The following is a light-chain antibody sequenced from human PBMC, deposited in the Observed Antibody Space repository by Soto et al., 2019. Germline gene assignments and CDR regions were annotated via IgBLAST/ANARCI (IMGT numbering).Light chain of an antibody. CDR1: QDISNY. V-gene: IGKV1-33*01. J-gene: IGKJ1*01. Sequence: DIQMTQSPSSLSASVGDRVTITCQASQDISNYLNWYQQKPGKAPKLLIYDASNLETGVPSRFSGSGSGTEFTLTISSLQSDDFAVYFCQHYNNWPWTVGQGTKVDIK. CDR3: QHYNNWPWT. CDR2: DAS.